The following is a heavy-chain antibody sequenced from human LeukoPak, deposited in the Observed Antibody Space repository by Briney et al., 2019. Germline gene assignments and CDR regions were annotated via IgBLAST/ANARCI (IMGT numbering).Heavy chain of an antibody. V-gene: IGHV3-48*03. Sequence: GGSLRLSCAASGFTFSIYEMNWVRQAPGKGLEGVSYISSRGSTIYYADSVKGLFTISRDNAKNSLYLQLNRLRAEDTAVYYCASAYCGGDCYPHYYCGMDVWGKGTTVTVSS. CDR1: GFTFSIYE. J-gene: IGHJ6*04. CDR3: ASAYCGGDCYPHYYCGMDV. D-gene: IGHD2-21*02. CDR2: ISSRGSTI.